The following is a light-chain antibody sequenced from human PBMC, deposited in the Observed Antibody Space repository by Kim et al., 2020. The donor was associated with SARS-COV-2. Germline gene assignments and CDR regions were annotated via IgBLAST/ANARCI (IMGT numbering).Light chain of an antibody. CDR1: TADIGGYNS. CDR2: DVT. CDR3: SSYTRSTTWV. J-gene: IGLJ3*02. V-gene: IGLV2-14*03. Sequence: QSALTQPASVSGSPGQPISISCSGTTADIGGYNSVAWYQHHPGKAPHLIIFDVTYRPSGVSTRFSGAKSGNTASLTISELHPEDEADYYCSSYTRSTTWVFGGGTQLTVL.